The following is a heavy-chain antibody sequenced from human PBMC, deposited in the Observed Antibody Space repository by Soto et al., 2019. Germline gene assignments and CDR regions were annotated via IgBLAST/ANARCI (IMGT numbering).Heavy chain of an antibody. Sequence: GGSLRLSCAASGFTFSSFAMGWVRQAPGKGLEWVSGISASGGSTYHADSVKGRFTISRDNSKGTLYLQMNSLRVEDTAVYYCAKADCSGGTCYSLVWFDPWGQGTPVTVSS. D-gene: IGHD2-15*01. J-gene: IGHJ5*02. CDR3: AKADCSGGTCYSLVWFDP. CDR1: GFTFSSFA. V-gene: IGHV3-23*01. CDR2: ISASGGST.